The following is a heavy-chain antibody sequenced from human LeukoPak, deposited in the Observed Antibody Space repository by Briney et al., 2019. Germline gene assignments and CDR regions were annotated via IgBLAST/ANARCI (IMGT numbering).Heavy chain of an antibody. CDR2: ISSSSSTI. CDR1: GFTFSSYS. CDR3: ARGATNYDSSGGGFDY. Sequence: GGSLRLSCAASGFTFSSYSMDWVRQAPGKGLEWVLYISSSSSTIYYADYVKCRFTISRDNTKNSLYLQMNSLRAEDTAVYYCARGATNYDSSGGGFDYWGQGTLVTVSS. J-gene: IGHJ4*02. V-gene: IGHV3-48*04. D-gene: IGHD3-22*01.